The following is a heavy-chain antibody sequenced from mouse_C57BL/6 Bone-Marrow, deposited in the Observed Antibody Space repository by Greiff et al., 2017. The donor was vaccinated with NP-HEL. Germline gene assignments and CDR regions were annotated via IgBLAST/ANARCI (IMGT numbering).Heavy chain of an antibody. CDR1: GYTFTDYN. J-gene: IGHJ3*01. CDR2: INPNNGGT. V-gene: IGHV1-18*01. Sequence: VQLKESGPELVKPGASVKIPCKASGYTFTDYNMDWVKQSHGQSLEWIGDINPNNGGTIYNQKFKGKATLTVDKSASTAYMELRSLTSEDTAVYYCARFDYGGFAYWGQGTLVTVSA. D-gene: IGHD2-4*01. CDR3: ARFDYGGFAY.